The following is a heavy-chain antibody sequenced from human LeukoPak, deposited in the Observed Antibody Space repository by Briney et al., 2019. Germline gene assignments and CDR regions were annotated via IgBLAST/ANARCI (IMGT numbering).Heavy chain of an antibody. CDR1: GFSFSSYW. CDR2: ISSSGSTI. J-gene: IGHJ4*02. D-gene: IGHD1-14*01. Sequence: GGSLRLSCAASGFSFSSYWMAWVRQAPGKGLEWVSYISSSGSTIYYADSVKGRFTISRDNAKNSLYLQMNSLRAEDTAVYYCARDHDGAGKGVFDYWGQGTLATVSS. V-gene: IGHV3-48*04. CDR3: ARDHDGAGKGVFDY.